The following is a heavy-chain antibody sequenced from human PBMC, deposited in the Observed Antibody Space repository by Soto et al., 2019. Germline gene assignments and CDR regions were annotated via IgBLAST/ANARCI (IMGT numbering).Heavy chain of an antibody. CDR3: ARHVGKSPAGS. V-gene: IGHV4-39*01. CDR1: GGSISSSNYH. D-gene: IGHD1-1*01. J-gene: IGHJ4*02. CDR2: MYYSGSA. Sequence: QLQLQESGPGLVKPSETLSLTCTVSGGSISSSNYHWVWIRQPPGKGLEWIGSMYYSGSAYYNPSPQNRVTISVDTSKTYFSLKLTSVTGADTAVYHWARHVGKSPAGSWGQGTLVTVSS.